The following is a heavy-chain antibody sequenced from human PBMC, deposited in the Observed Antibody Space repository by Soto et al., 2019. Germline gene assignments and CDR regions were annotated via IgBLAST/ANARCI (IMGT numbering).Heavy chain of an antibody. V-gene: IGHV3-23*01. CDR1: GFHFSTYG. CDR2: IPRSGATT. CDR3: ARLSYCTDTTRLEDV. D-gene: IGHD2-8*02. Sequence: EVQLLESGGGLVQPGGSLRLSCEASGFHFSTYGMSWVRQAPGKGLEWVSSIPRSGATTYYADSVKGRFSIFRDNSKDTLYLRMNSLRVDDTAIYYCARLSYCTDTTRLEDVWGQGTTVSVSS. J-gene: IGHJ6*01.